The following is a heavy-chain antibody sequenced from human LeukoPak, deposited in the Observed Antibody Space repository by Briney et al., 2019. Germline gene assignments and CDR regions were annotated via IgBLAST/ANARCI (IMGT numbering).Heavy chain of an antibody. V-gene: IGHV1-46*01. D-gene: IGHD6-13*01. J-gene: IGHJ4*02. Sequence: GASVKVSCKASGYTFTSYYMHWVRQAPGQGLEWMGIISPSGGSTSYAQKFQGRVTMTRNMSTSTVYMELSSLSSEDTAVYSCARDSSQGAKEYYFDYWGQGTLVTVSS. CDR3: ARDSSQGAKEYYFDY. CDR1: GYTFTSYY. CDR2: ISPSGGST.